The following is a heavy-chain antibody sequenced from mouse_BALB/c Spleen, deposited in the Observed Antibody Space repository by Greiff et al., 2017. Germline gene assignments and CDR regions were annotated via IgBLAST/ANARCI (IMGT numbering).Heavy chain of an antibody. CDR1: GFTFTDYY. Sequence: EVMLVESGGGLVQPGGSLRLSCATSGFTFTDYYMSWVRQPPGKALEWLGFIRNKANGYTTEYSASVKGRFTISRDNSQSILYLQMNTLRAEDSATYYCARDPTGTDFDYWGQGTTLTVSS. CDR2: IRNKANGYTT. J-gene: IGHJ2*01. V-gene: IGHV7-3*02. D-gene: IGHD4-1*02. CDR3: ARDPTGTDFDY.